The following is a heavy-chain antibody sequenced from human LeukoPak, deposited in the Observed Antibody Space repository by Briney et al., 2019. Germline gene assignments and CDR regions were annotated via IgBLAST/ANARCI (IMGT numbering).Heavy chain of an antibody. CDR2: IWYDGSNK. J-gene: IGHJ4*02. CDR1: GCTFSSYG. V-gene: IGHV3-33*01. Sequence: GGSLRLSCAASGCTFSSYGMHWVRQAPGKGLEWVAVIWYDGSNKYYADSVKGRFTISRDTPKNTLYLQMNSLRAEDTAVYYCARDRSVRYFDYWGQGALVTVSS. D-gene: IGHD2-15*01. CDR3: ARDRSVRYFDY.